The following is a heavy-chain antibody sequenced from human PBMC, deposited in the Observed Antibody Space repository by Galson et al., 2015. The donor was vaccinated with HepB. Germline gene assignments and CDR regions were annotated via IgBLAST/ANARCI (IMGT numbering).Heavy chain of an antibody. CDR2: ISYDGTNT. D-gene: IGHD3-16*02. Sequence: SLRLSCAASGFIFSDYAMYWVRQAPDKGLEWVALISYDGTNTYYADSVKGRFTIARDNSKNTVYLQMNSLRAEDTAVYYCARDLRYDYVWGSHRLPGYWGQGTLVTVSS. CDR1: GFIFSDYA. CDR3: ARDLRYDYVWGSHRLPGY. V-gene: IGHV3-30-3*01. J-gene: IGHJ4*02.